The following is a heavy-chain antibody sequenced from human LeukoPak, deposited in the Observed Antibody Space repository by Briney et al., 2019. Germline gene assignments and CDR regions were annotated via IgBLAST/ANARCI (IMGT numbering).Heavy chain of an antibody. CDR3: ATRPPPTFDY. CDR2: ISGSGAST. CDR1: GFTSSSYA. Sequence: GGSLRLSCAASGFTSSSYAMSWVRQAPGKGLEWVSGISGSGASTYYADSVKGRFSISRDNSKNTLYLQMNSLRAEDTAVYYCATRPPPTFDYWGQGTLVTVSS. V-gene: IGHV3-23*01. J-gene: IGHJ4*02.